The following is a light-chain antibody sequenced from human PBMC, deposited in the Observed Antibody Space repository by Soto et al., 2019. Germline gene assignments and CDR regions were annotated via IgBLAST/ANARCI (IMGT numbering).Light chain of an antibody. J-gene: IGKJ4*01. CDR3: QQYGNSPPIT. Sequence: EIVLTQSPGTLSLSPGERATLSFRASQSVSSNYLAWYQQKPGQAPRLLIYGASTRATGIPDRFSGSGSGTDFTLTISRLEPEDFAVYYCQQYGNSPPITFGGGTKVDIK. V-gene: IGKV3-20*01. CDR1: QSVSSNY. CDR2: GAS.